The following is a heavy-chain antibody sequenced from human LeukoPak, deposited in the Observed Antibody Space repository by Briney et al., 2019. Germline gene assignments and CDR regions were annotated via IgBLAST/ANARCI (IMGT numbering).Heavy chain of an antibody. V-gene: IGHV3-7*01. J-gene: IGHJ4*02. CDR2: IKQDGSEK. Sequence: GGSLRFFCAASGFTFSSYWMSWVRQAPGKGLEWVANIKQDGSEKYYVDSVKGRFTISRDNAKNSLYLQMNSLRAEDTAVYYCASPRSITGNPIDYWGQGTLVTVSS. CDR3: ASPRSITGNPIDY. D-gene: IGHD1-20*01. CDR1: GFTFSSYW.